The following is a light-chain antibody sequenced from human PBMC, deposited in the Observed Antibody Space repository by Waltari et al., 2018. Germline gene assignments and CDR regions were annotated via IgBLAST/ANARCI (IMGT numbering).Light chain of an antibody. CDR3: MQALQTPPYT. CDR2: LGS. V-gene: IGKV2-28*01. J-gene: IGKJ2*01. CDR1: QSLLHSNGYNS. Sequence: DIVMTQSPLSLSVTPGAPASISCRSSQSLLHSNGYNSLDWYLQKPGQSPQLLIYLGSNRASGVPDRFSGSGSGTDFTLKISRVEAEDVGVYYCMQALQTPPYTFGQGTKLEIK.